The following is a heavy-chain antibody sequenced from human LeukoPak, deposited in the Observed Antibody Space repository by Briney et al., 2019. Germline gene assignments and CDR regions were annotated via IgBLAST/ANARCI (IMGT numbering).Heavy chain of an antibody. CDR2: IKQDGSEK. Sequence: GGSLRLSCAASGFTFSSYWMSWVRQAPGKGLEWVANIKQDGSEKHYVDSLKGRFTISRDNAKNSLYLQMNSLRAEDTAVYYCARVQEALKGYYYASGSYYYDYWGQGILVTVSS. CDR3: ARVQEALKGYYYASGSYYYDY. V-gene: IGHV3-7*03. D-gene: IGHD3-10*01. J-gene: IGHJ4*02. CDR1: GFTFSSYW.